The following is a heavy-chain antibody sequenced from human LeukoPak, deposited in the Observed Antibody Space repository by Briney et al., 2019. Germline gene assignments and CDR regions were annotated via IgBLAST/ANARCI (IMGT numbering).Heavy chain of an antibody. Sequence: GGSLRLSCAASGFTFSSYSMNWVRQAPGKGLEWVSSISSSSSYMYYADSVKGRFTISRDNAKNSLYLQMNSLRAEDTAVYYCARALLDSEDIVVVPAAMGDYWGQGTLVTVSS. D-gene: IGHD2-2*01. CDR2: ISSSSSYM. J-gene: IGHJ4*02. CDR3: ARALLDSEDIVVVPAAMGDY. V-gene: IGHV3-21*01. CDR1: GFTFSSYS.